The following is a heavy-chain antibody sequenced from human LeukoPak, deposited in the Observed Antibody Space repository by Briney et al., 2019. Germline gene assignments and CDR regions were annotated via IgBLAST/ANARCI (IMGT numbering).Heavy chain of an antibody. CDR1: GFTFDCCG. V-gene: IGHV3-30*02. CDR3: AKGSGNGYGSGPFDY. D-gene: IGHD3-10*01. Sequence: GGSLRLSCAASGFTFDCCGMHWVRQAPGKGLEWVAFIRNVGNDKYYADSVKGRFTISRDNSKNTVSLQMSSLRAEDTALYYCAKGSGNGYGSGPFDYWGQGTLVTVSS. J-gene: IGHJ4*02. CDR2: IRNVGNDK.